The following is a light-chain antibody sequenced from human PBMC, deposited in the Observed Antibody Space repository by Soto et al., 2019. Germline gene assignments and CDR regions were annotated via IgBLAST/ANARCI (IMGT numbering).Light chain of an antibody. Sequence: QSVLTQPASVSGSPGQSITISCSGTRSDVGGYNFLSWYQHHPGKAPKLMIYEVSNRPSGVSNRFSGSKSGNTASLTISGLQAEDEGDYYCSSYTSRATLVFGGGTKLTVL. CDR2: EVS. J-gene: IGLJ2*01. V-gene: IGLV2-14*01. CDR1: RSDVGGYNF. CDR3: SSYTSRATLV.